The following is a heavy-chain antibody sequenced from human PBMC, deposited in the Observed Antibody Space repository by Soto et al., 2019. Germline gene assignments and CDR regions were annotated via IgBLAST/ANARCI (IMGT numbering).Heavy chain of an antibody. J-gene: IGHJ4*02. V-gene: IGHV3-53*01. D-gene: IGHD2-21*01. CDR2: INSGGTT. CDR1: GFTVSNSI. CDR3: ARVHIAYFDY. Sequence: PGGSLRLSCAASGFTVSNSIMSWVRQAPGKGLEWVSVINSGGTTYYADSVKGRFTISRDNSKNTLYLQMNSLRADDTAVYYCARVHIAYFDYWGQGTLVTVSS.